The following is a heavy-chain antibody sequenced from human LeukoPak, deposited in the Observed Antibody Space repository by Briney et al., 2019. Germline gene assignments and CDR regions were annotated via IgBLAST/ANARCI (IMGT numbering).Heavy chain of an antibody. J-gene: IGHJ4*02. CDR1: RYTFTGTY. Sequence: ASVRLSCKASRYTFTGTYIHWVRQAPGRGLEWMGWISPNNGVTNSGQKFQGRVTMTWDTSISTAYMELARLTSDDAALYYCGRGSDGRKWLDYWGQGALVTVSS. CDR2: ISPNNGVT. D-gene: IGHD3-22*01. V-gene: IGHV1-2*02. CDR3: GRGSDGRKWLDY.